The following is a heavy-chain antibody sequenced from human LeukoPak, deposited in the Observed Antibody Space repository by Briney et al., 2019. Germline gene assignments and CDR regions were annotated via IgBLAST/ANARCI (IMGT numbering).Heavy chain of an antibody. V-gene: IGHV4-39*02. CDR1: GGSISSSSYY. CDR3: ARENYFDS. CDR2: LSSSGNT. Sequence: PSETLSLTCTVSGGSISSSSYYWGWIRQPPGKGLDWIGSLSSSGNTYYNPSLKSRVAISVDTSKNQFSLKLNSVTAADTAVYYCARENYFDSWGQGTLVTVSS. J-gene: IGHJ4*02.